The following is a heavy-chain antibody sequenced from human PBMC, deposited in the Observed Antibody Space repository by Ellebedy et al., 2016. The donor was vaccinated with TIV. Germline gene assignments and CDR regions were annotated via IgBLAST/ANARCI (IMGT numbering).Heavy chain of an antibody. CDR3: ARAQDIVLMVYDDAFDI. CDR1: GGTFSSYA. J-gene: IGHJ3*02. D-gene: IGHD2-8*01. CDR2: IIPIFGTA. V-gene: IGHV1-69*06. Sequence: SVKVSCXASGGTFSSYAISWVQQAPGQGLEWMGGIIPIFGTANYAQKFQGRVTITADKSTSTAYMELSSLRSEDTAVYYCARAQDIVLMVYDDAFDIWGQGTMVTVSS.